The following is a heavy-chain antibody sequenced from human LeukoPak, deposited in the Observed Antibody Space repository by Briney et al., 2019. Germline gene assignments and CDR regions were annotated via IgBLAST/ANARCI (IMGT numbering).Heavy chain of an antibody. CDR2: IKQDGSEK. CDR1: GFTFISYW. D-gene: IGHD6-13*01. V-gene: IGHV3-7*01. J-gene: IGHJ6*03. CDR3: ARGSRGIAAAGTLYYYYYYMDV. Sequence: GGSLRLSCAASGFTFISYWLTWVRQAPGKGLEWVANIKQDGSEKYYVGSVKGRFTISRDNAKNSLYLQMNSLRAEDTAVYYCARGSRGIAAAGTLYYYYYYMDVWGKGTTVTVSS.